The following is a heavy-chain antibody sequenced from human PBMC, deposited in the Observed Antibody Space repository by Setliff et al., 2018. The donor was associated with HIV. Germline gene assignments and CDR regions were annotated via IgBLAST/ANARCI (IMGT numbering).Heavy chain of an antibody. CDR3: ARGAQPSLWFGELLSHFDYMDV. V-gene: IGHV4-34*01. CDR1: GGSFSGYY. J-gene: IGHJ6*03. CDR2: INHSGST. D-gene: IGHD3-10*01. Sequence: LSLTCAVYGGSFSGYYWSWTRQPPGKGLEWIGEINHSGSTNYNPSLKSRVTISVDTSKNQLSLKLSSVTAADTAVYYCARGAQPSLWFGELLSHFDYMDVWGKGTTVTVSS.